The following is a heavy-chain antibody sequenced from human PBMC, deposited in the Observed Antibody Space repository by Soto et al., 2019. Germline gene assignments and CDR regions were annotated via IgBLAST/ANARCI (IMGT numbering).Heavy chain of an antibody. D-gene: IGHD5-18*01. V-gene: IGHV3-11*01. J-gene: IGHJ2*01. Sequence: QVQLVESGGGLVRPGGSLRLSCAAFGLSFSGDYMSWIRQAPGKGPEWISYISSSGTTIYYADSVKGRFTISRDNAQNSLYLQMNSLRAEDTAVYYCARYSYSHKLMWYFDLWGRGTLVTVSS. CDR3: ARYSYSHKLMWYFDL. CDR2: ISSSGTTI. CDR1: GLSFSGDY.